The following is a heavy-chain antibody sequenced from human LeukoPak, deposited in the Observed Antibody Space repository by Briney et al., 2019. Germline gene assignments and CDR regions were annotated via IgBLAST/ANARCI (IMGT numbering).Heavy chain of an antibody. CDR3: AREVDSSGWWGNIDY. Sequence: KPGGSLRLSCAASGFTFSSHSMNWVRQAPGKGLEWVSSISSSSSYIYYADSEKGRFTISRDNAKNSLYLQMNSLRAEDTAVYYCAREVDSSGWWGNIDYWGQGTLVTVSS. CDR1: GFTFSSHS. J-gene: IGHJ4*02. V-gene: IGHV3-21*01. CDR2: ISSSSSYI. D-gene: IGHD6-19*01.